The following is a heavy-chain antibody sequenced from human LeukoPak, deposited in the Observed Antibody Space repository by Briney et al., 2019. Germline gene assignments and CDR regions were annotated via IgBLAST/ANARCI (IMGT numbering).Heavy chain of an antibody. V-gene: IGHV4-61*02. CDR2: IHTSGSP. J-gene: IGHJ4*02. CDR1: GGSISSGSYY. Sequence: SQTLSLTCTVSGGSISSGSYYWSWIRQPAGKGLERIGRIHTSGSPNYNPSLKSRLTISIDTSKNQFSLKVYSVTAADTAVYYCASVPAGSSDLFDDWGQGTLVTVSS. D-gene: IGHD6-6*01. CDR3: ASVPAGSSDLFDD.